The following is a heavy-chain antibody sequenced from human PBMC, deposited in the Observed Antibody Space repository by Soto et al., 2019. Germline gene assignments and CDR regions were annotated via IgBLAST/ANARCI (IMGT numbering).Heavy chain of an antibody. J-gene: IGHJ4*02. CDR2: ISYDGSNK. CDR1: GFTFSSYG. V-gene: IGHV3-30*18. D-gene: IGHD5-12*01. CDR3: AKVYSGYDSLGLFDY. Sequence: GGSLRLSCAASGFTFSSYGMHWVRQAPGKGLEWVAVISYDGSNKYYADSVKGRFTISRDNSKNTLYLQMNSLRAEDTAVYYCAKVYSGYDSLGLFDYWGQGTLVTVSS.